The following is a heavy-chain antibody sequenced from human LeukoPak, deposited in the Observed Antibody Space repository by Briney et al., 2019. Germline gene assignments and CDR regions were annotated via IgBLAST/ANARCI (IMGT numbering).Heavy chain of an antibody. J-gene: IGHJ4*02. CDR1: GFTFGDYA. D-gene: IGHD3-16*02. Sequence: PGRSLRLSCTASGFTFGDYAMSWVRQAPGKGLEWVGFIRSKAYGGTTDYAAPVKGRFTISRDDSKNTLYLQMNSLKTEDTAVYYCTTDRGITFGGVIVIGDYWGQGTLVTVSS. V-gene: IGHV3-49*04. CDR2: IRSKAYGGTT. CDR3: TTDRGITFGGVIVIGDY.